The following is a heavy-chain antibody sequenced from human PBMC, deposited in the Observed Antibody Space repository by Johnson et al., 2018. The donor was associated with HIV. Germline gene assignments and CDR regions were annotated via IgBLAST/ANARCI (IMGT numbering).Heavy chain of an antibody. D-gene: IGHD3-3*01. V-gene: IGHV3-30-3*01. Sequence: HVQLVESGGGVVQPGRSLRLSCAASGFTFSSYAMHWVRQAPGKGLEWVAVISYDGSNKYYADSVKGRFTISRDNSKNTLYLLMNSLRAEDTAVYYCAKDAGNDFRGLDAFDIWGQGTKVTVSS. CDR3: AKDAGNDFRGLDAFDI. CDR2: ISYDGSNK. J-gene: IGHJ3*02. CDR1: GFTFSSYA.